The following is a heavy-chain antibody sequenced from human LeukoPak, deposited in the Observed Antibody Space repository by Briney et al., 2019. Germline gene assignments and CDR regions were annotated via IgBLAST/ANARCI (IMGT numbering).Heavy chain of an antibody. CDR1: VGSLSGDY. V-gene: IGHV4-34*01. J-gene: IGHJ6*03. D-gene: IGHD3-3*01. Sequence: SETLSLTCAVPVGSLSGDYWSWIRQPPGKGLEWIGEINHSGSTNYNPSLKSRVTISVDTSKNKFSLKLSSVTAADTAVYYCARGLKRITIFGVVIIPYYMDVWGKGTTVTVSS. CDR2: INHSGST. CDR3: ARGLKRITIFGVVIIPYYMDV.